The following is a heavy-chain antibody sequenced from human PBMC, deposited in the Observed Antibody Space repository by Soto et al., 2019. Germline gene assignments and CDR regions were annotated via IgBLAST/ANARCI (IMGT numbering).Heavy chain of an antibody. Sequence: AGGSLRLSCAASGFTFSNAWMSWVRQPPGKGLEWVGRIKSKTDGGTTDYAADVKGRFTISRDDSKNTLYLQMNSLKTEDTAVYYCTTPSRDGFNLYYFDYWGQGTLVTVSS. J-gene: IGHJ4*02. D-gene: IGHD2-2*01. CDR3: TTPSRDGFNLYYFDY. CDR2: IKSKTDGGTT. CDR1: GFTFSNAW. V-gene: IGHV3-15*01.